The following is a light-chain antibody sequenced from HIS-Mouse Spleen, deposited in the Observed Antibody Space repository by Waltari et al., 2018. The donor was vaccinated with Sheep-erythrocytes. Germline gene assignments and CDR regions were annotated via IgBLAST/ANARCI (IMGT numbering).Light chain of an antibody. CDR3: QQFNNYPRT. V-gene: IGKV1D-13*01. Sequence: AIQLTQSPSSLSASVGDRVTITCRASQGISSALAWYQQKPGKAPKLLIYDASSLESGVPSRFSGSGSGTDFPLTISSLPPEDFATYYCQQFNNYPRTFGQGTKVEIK. CDR2: DAS. CDR1: QGISSA. J-gene: IGKJ1*01.